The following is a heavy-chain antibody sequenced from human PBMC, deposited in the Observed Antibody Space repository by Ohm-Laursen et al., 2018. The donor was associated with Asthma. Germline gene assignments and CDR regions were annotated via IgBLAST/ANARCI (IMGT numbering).Heavy chain of an antibody. CDR1: GFTFSSYS. CDR3: ARAPHGTKAAAGLFDY. J-gene: IGHJ4*02. CDR2: ISSSSSTI. Sequence: SLRLSCAASGFTFSSYSMNWVRQAPGKGLEWVSYISSSSSTIYYADSVKGRFTISRDNAKNSLYLQMNSLRAEDTAVYYCARAPHGTKAAAGLFDYWGQGTLVTVSS. D-gene: IGHD6-13*01. V-gene: IGHV3-48*01.